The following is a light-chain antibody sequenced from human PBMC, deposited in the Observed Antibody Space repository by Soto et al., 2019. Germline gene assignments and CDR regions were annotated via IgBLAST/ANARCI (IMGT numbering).Light chain of an antibody. J-gene: IGKJ5*01. CDR3: PHCKSFLFT. Sequence: IQMTQPPYPLSASVGDRVTISCQASQDISNSLNWYQQKPGKAPKLLIYDASNLETGVPSRFSGSGSRTDFTFTISSLQPEDIATYYCPHCKSFLFTFGQGRRPAIK. CDR1: QDISNS. V-gene: IGKV1-33*01. CDR2: DAS.